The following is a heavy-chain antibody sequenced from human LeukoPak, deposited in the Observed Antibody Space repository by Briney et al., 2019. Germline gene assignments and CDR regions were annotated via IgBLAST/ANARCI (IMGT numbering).Heavy chain of an antibody. J-gene: IGHJ5*02. CDR2: VNPNSGGT. CDR1: GYTFTGYY. V-gene: IGHV1-2*02. D-gene: IGHD2-2*01. CDR3: ARDLVPAAMGSFDP. Sequence: ASVKVSCKASGYTFTGYYMHWVRQAPGQGLEWMGWVNPNSGGTNYAQKFQGRVTMTRDTSISTAYMELSRLRSEDTAVYYCARDLVPAAMGSFDPWGQGTLVTVSS.